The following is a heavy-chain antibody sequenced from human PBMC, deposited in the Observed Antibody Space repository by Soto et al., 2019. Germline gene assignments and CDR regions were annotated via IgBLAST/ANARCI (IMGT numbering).Heavy chain of an antibody. D-gene: IGHD1-1*01. J-gene: IGHJ6*02. Sequence: PGGSLRLSCAASGFTFSSYGMHWVRQAPGKGLEWVAVISYDGSNKYYADSVKGRFTISRDNSKNTLYLQMNSLRAEDTAVYYCAKVNCAGSFHYYGMDVWGQGTTVTVSS. CDR2: ISYDGSNK. V-gene: IGHV3-30*18. CDR3: AKVNCAGSFHYYGMDV. CDR1: GFTFSSYG.